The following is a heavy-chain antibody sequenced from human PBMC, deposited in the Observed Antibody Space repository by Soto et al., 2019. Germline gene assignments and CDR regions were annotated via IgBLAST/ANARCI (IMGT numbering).Heavy chain of an antibody. Sequence: GESLKISCKGSGYSFTSYWISWVRQMPGKGLEWMGRIDPSDSYTNYSPSFQGHVTISADKSISTAYLQWSSLKASDTAMYYCARQDHVLLWFGEYALLGGMDVWGQGTTVTVYS. J-gene: IGHJ6*02. CDR3: ARQDHVLLWFGEYALLGGMDV. CDR1: GYSFTSYW. V-gene: IGHV5-10-1*01. D-gene: IGHD3-10*01. CDR2: IDPSDSYT.